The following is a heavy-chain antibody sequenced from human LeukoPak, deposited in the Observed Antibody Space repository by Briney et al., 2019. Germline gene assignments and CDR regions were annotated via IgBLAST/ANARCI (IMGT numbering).Heavy chain of an antibody. CDR3: ARAASGGYYYDSSGYYPLLD. CDR1: GYTFTSYD. J-gene: IGHJ4*02. Sequence: ASVKVSCKASGYTFTSYDINWVRQATGQGLEWMGWMNPNSGNTGHAQKFQGRVTMTRNTSISTAYMELSSLRSEDTAVYYCARAASGGYYYDSSGYYPLLDWGQGTLVTVSS. CDR2: MNPNSGNT. D-gene: IGHD3-22*01. V-gene: IGHV1-8*01.